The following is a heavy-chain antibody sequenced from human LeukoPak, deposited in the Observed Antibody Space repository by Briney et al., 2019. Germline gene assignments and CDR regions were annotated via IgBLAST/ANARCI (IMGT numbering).Heavy chain of an antibody. CDR3: ASSGWLGAFDI. J-gene: IGHJ3*02. D-gene: IGHD6-19*01. CDR1: GGSISGYY. CDR2: MYYSGST. V-gene: IGHV4-59*08. Sequence: SETLSLTCIVSGGSISGYYWSWVRQAPGKGLEWIGYMYYSGSTNQNPSLKSRLTISVDTSKNQVSLKLSSVTAADTAVYYCASSGWLGAFDIWGQGTMVTVSS.